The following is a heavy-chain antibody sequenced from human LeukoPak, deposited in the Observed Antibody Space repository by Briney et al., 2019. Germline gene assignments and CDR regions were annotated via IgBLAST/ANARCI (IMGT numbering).Heavy chain of an antibody. CDR2: ISSSSSYI. J-gene: IGHJ3*02. CDR1: GFTFSSYS. V-gene: IGHV3-21*01. Sequence: GGSLRLSCAASGFTFSSYSMNWVRQAPGKGLEWVSSISSSSSYIYYADSVKGRFTISRDNAKNSLYLQMKSLRAEDTAVYYCARDHGDAFDIWGQGTMVTVSS. CDR3: ARDHGDAFDI.